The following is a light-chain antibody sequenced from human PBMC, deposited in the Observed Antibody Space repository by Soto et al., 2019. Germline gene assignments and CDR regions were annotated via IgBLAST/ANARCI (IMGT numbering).Light chain of an antibody. Sequence: QYVLTQPPSASGTPGQRVTTPCSGSSSNIGKNSVYWYQQFPGTAPKLLIYSNNKRPSGVPDRFSASKSGTSASLAISGLRSEDEADYYCAAWDDGLSGYVFGTGTKVTVL. J-gene: IGLJ1*01. V-gene: IGLV1-47*02. CDR2: SNN. CDR3: AAWDDGLSGYV. CDR1: SSNIGKNS.